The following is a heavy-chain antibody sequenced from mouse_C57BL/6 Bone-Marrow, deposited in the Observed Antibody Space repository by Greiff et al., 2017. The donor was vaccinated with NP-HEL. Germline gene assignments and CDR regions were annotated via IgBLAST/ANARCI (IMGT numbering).Heavy chain of an antibody. CDR3: ARRYYGPHYFDY. V-gene: IGHV14-3*01. Sequence: EVQRVESVAELVRPGASVKLSCTASGFNIKNTYMHWVKQRPEQGLEWIGRIDPANGNTKYAPKFQGKATITADTSSNTAYLQLSSLTSEDTAIYYCARRYYGPHYFDYWGQGTTLTVSS. CDR2: IDPANGNT. CDR1: GFNIKNTY. D-gene: IGHD1-1*01. J-gene: IGHJ2*01.